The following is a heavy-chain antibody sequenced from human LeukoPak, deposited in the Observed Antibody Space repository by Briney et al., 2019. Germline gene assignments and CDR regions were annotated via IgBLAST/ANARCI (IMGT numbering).Heavy chain of an antibody. J-gene: IGHJ6*02. CDR1: GDSVSSNSAA. CDR2: TYYRSKLYN. CDR3: ARAGGYSGYDKDYYYYYGMDV. V-gene: IGHV6-1*01. Sequence: SQTLSLTCAISGDSVSSNSAAWNWIRQSPSRGLEWLGRTYYRSKLYNDYAVSVKSRITINPDTSKNHFSLQLNSVTPEDTAVYYCARAGGYSGYDKDYYYYYGMDVWGQGTTVTVSS. D-gene: IGHD5-12*01.